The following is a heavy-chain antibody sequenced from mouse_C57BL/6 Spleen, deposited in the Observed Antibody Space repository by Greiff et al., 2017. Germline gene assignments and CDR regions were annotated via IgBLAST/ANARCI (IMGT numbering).Heavy chain of an antibody. J-gene: IGHJ2*01. CDR1: GYTFTSYG. V-gene: IGHV1-81*01. CDR3: ARSGDGNYYFDY. CDR2: IYPRSGTT. D-gene: IGHD2-1*01. Sequence: QVQLQQSGAELARPGASVKLSCEASGYTFTSYGISWVKQRTGQGLEWIGEIYPRSGTTYYNEKFKGKATLTADKSSSTAYMELRSLTSEDSAVYFCARSGDGNYYFDYWGQGTTLTVSS.